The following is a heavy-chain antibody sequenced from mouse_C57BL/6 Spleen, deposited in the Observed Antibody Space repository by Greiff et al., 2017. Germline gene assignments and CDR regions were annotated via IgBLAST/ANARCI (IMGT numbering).Heavy chain of an antibody. CDR1: GYTFTSYW. J-gene: IGHJ4*01. D-gene: IGHD1-1*01. Sequence: QVQLQQSGAELVMPGASVKLSCKASGYTFTSYWMHWVKQRPGQGLEWIGEIDPSDSYTNYNQKFKGKSTLTVDKSSSTAYMQLSSLTSEDSAVYYCARTGVVAPYYAMDYWGQGTSVTVSS. CDR3: ARTGVVAPYYAMDY. V-gene: IGHV1-69*01. CDR2: IDPSDSYT.